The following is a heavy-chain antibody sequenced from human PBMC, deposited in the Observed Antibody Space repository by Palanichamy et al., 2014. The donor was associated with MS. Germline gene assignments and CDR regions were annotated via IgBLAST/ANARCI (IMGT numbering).Heavy chain of an antibody. CDR1: GFTFSNYW. CDR2: INSDGSNT. CDR3: TRGWPPTDPCVY. Sequence: EVQLVESGGRLVQPGGSLRLSCAASGFTFSNYWMHWARQAPGEGLVWVSRINSDGSNTNYADSVKGRFTISRDNAKNTLFLQMNSLRAEDTAVYYCTRGWPPTDPCVYWGQGTLVTVSS. D-gene: IGHD2-15*01. V-gene: IGHV3-74*01. J-gene: IGHJ4*02.